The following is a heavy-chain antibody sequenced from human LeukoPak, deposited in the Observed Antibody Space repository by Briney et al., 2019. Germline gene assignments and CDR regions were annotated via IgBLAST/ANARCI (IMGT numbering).Heavy chain of an antibody. J-gene: IGHJ6*03. V-gene: IGHV4-61*01. CDR2: IYYSGST. D-gene: IGHD3-3*01. CDR1: GGSVSSGSYY. Sequence: SETLSLTCTVSGGSVSSGSYYWSWIRQPPGKGLEWIGYIYYSGSTNYNPSLRSRVTISVDTSKNQFSLKLSSVTAADTAVYYCARGSSSLEWLLYLDYYYMDVWGKGTTVTVSS. CDR3: ARGSSSLEWLLYLDYYYMDV.